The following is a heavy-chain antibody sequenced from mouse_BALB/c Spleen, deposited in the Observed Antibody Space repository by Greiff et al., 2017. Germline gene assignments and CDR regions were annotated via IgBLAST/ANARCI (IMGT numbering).Heavy chain of an antibody. Sequence: LVESGAELVRPGTSVKVSCKASGYAFTNYLIEWVKQRPGQGLEWIGVINPGSGGTNYNEKFKGKATLTADKSSSTAYMQLSSLTSDDSAVYFCARGRNGYDGYFDYWGQGTTLTVSS. V-gene: IGHV1-54*01. D-gene: IGHD2-2*01. J-gene: IGHJ2*01. CDR3: ARGRNGYDGYFDY. CDR1: GYAFTNYL. CDR2: INPGSGGT.